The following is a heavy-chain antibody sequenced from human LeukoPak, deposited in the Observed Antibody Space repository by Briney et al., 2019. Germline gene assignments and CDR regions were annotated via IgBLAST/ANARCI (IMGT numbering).Heavy chain of an antibody. J-gene: IGHJ4*02. V-gene: IGHV4-4*09. CDR2: IHTSGST. D-gene: IGHD6-19*01. CDR1: GGSISGVY. Sequence: SETLSLTCTVSGGSISGVYWNWIRQPPRKGLEWVGYIHTSGSTSFNPSLKSRLSFSIDTSKNQVSLRLSSVTATDTAVYYCARDLRRIAVAAHTLDYWGQGTLVTVSS. CDR3: ARDLRRIAVAAHTLDY.